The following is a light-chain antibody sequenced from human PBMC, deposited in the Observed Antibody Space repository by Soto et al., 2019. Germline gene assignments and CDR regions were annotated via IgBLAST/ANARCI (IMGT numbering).Light chain of an antibody. CDR1: SSDVGAYRY. V-gene: IGLV2-14*01. Sequence: QSALAQPASVSGSPGQSITISCTGSSSDVGAYRYVSWFQQHPGKAPKVIIYEVSNRPSGVSNRFSGSKSGNTASLTISGLQAEDEADYYCNSYSSTDTPYVFGTGTQLTVL. J-gene: IGLJ1*01. CDR2: EVS. CDR3: NSYSSTDTPYV.